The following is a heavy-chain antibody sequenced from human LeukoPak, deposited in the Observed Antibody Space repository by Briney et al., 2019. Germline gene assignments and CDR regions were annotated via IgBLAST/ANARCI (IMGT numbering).Heavy chain of an antibody. V-gene: IGHV3-30*18. Sequence: GRSLRLSCAASGLSFSGNGMHWVRQAPGKGLEWVAVISYDGIDKYYGDSVKGRFTISRDNSKNTLYLQMNSLRPEDTAVYYCAKVAGWDLLKDAFDIWGQGTMVIVSS. CDR1: GLSFSGNG. CDR3: AKVAGWDLLKDAFDI. D-gene: IGHD6-19*01. J-gene: IGHJ3*02. CDR2: ISYDGIDK.